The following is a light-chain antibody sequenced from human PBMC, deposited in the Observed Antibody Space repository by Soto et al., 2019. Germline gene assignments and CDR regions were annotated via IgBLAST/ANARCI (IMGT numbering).Light chain of an antibody. CDR3: QHFGGSLPVT. V-gene: IGKV3-20*01. CDR1: QSVSSN. Sequence: EIVMTQSPANLSVSPGERATLSCRASQSVSSNLAWYRQKPGQAPRLLIYGASSRATGIPDRFSGSGSGTDFTLTISRLEPEDFAVYYCQHFGGSLPVTFGQGTRLEI. CDR2: GAS. J-gene: IGKJ5*01.